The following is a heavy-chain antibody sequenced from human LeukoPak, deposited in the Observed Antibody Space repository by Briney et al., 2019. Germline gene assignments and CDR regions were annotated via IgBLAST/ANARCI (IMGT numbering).Heavy chain of an antibody. V-gene: IGHV4-34*01. CDR1: GGSFSGYY. CDR3: ARGQGTVTTH. J-gene: IGHJ4*02. D-gene: IGHD4-17*01. Sequence: SETLSLTCAVSGGSFSGYYWTWNRQPPGKGLEWIGEINHSGSANYNPSLKSRVTISFDTSKNQFSLKLSSVTAADTAVYYCARGQGTVTTHWGQGTLVTVSS. CDR2: INHSGSA.